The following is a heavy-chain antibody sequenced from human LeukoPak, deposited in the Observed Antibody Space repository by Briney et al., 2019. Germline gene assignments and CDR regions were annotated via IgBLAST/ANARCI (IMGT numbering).Heavy chain of an antibody. CDR2: ISWNSGTI. J-gene: IGHJ4*02. D-gene: IGHD3-22*01. CDR3: AKDCLVGTYYYDSSGYY. Sequence: PGGSLRLSCAASGFTFNDYAMHWVRQAPGKGLEWVSGISWNSGTIGYADSVKGRFTIARDNSKNTLYLQMNSLRAEDTAVYYCAKDCLVGTYYYDSSGYYWGQGTLVTVSS. CDR1: GFTFNDYA. V-gene: IGHV3-9*01.